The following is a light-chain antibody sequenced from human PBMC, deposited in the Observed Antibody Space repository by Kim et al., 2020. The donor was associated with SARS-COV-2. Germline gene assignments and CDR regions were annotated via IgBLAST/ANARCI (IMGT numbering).Light chain of an antibody. Sequence: SVSPGQTASITCSGDKLGDKYACWYQQKPGQSPVLVIYEDSKRPSGIPERFSGSNSGNTATLTLSGTQAMDEADYYCQAWDSNTWVFGGGTQLTVL. CDR3: QAWDSNTWV. V-gene: IGLV3-1*01. CDR1: KLGDKY. CDR2: EDS. J-gene: IGLJ3*02.